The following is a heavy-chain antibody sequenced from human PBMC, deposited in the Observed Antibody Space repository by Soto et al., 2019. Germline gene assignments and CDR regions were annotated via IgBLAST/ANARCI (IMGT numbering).Heavy chain of an antibody. CDR1: GGSISSSSNH. Sequence: SETLSLTCTVSGGSISSSSNHWGWIRQPPGKGLEWIGNIYYSENTYYNPSLKSRVTISVDASKNQVSLKLSSVTAADTAMYYCARHRTWTDSYYYDSWGQGTLVTVSS. CDR3: ARHRTWTDSYYYDS. D-gene: IGHD1-1*01. J-gene: IGHJ4*02. V-gene: IGHV4-39*01. CDR2: IYYSENT.